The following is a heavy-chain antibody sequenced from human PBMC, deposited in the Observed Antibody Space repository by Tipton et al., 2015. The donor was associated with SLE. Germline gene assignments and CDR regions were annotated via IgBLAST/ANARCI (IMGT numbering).Heavy chain of an antibody. CDR2: ISYSGAT. CDR3: ARGPYGAAASYDY. CDR1: GGSLSTNDF. Sequence: TLSLTCGISGGSLSTNDFWSWVRQLPGKGLMLIGSISYSGATSYNPSLKSRVTMSLDTSKNQFSLKLNSVTAADTAVYYCARGPYGAAASYDYWGQGTLVTVSS. J-gene: IGHJ4*02. V-gene: IGHV4-4*02. D-gene: IGHD6-13*01.